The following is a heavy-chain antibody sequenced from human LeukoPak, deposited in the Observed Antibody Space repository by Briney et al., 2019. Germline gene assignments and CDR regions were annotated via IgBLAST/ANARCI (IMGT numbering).Heavy chain of an antibody. CDR3: ARDDQTTSAFDY. Sequence: SETLSLTCTVSGGSISSYYWSWIRQPAGKGLEWIGRIYTSGSTNYNPSLKSRVTISVDTSKNQFSLKLSSVTAADTAVYYCARDDQTTSAFDYWGQGTLVTVSS. V-gene: IGHV4-4*07. CDR1: GGSISSYY. D-gene: IGHD1-7*01. J-gene: IGHJ4*02. CDR2: IYTSGST.